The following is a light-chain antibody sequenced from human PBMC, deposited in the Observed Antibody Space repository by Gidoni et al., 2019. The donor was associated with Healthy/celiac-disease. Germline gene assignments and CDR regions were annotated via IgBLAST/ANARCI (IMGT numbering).Light chain of an antibody. CDR2: KAS. Sequence: DIQMTQSHSTLSVSVGTRVTITCRASQSISRWFSWYQQKPGKAPKLLLYKASSLESGVPSRFIGSGSGTELSLTISSLQPDDFATYYCQQYNSYSPWTFGQGTKVEIK. CDR3: QQYNSYSPWT. V-gene: IGKV1-5*03. CDR1: QSISRW. J-gene: IGKJ1*01.